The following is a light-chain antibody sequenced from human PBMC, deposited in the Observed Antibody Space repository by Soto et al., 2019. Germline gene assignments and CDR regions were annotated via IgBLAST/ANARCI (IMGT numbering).Light chain of an antibody. Sequence: QSALTQPASVSGSPGQSITISCTGTSRDVGGYNYVSWYQQHPGKAPKLMIYDVRDRPSGVSNRFSGSKSGNTASLTISGLQAEDEADYYCSSYTSSSPRGFGNGTKVTVL. CDR1: SRDVGGYNY. V-gene: IGLV2-14*03. J-gene: IGLJ1*01. CDR3: SSYTSSSPRG. CDR2: DVR.